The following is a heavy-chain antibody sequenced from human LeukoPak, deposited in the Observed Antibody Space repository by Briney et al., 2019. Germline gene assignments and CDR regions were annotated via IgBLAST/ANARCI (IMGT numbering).Heavy chain of an antibody. CDR2: ISSSSSYI. J-gene: IGHJ4*02. D-gene: IGHD5-18*01. CDR1: GFTFSSYS. CDR3: ARFSDTAMVIDY. Sequence: GGSLRLSCAASGFTFSSYSMNWVRRAPGKGLEWVSSISSSSSYIYYADSVKGRFTISRDNAKNSLYLQMNSLRAEDTAVYYCARFSDTAMVIDYWGQGTLVTVSS. V-gene: IGHV3-21*01.